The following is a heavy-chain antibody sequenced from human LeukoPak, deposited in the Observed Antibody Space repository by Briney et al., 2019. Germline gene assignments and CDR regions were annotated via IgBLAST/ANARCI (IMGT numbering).Heavy chain of an antibody. CDR1: GGTFSSYA. CDR2: IIPIFGTA. D-gene: IGHD2-21*01. Sequence: SVKVSCKASGGTFSSYAISWVRQAPGQGLERMGGIIPIFGTATYAQKFQGRVTITTDESTSTAYMELSSLRSEDTAVYYCARGYLAYCAGDCLYYYYYYMDVWGKGTTVTVSS. CDR3: ARGYLAYCAGDCLYYYYYYMDV. J-gene: IGHJ6*03. V-gene: IGHV1-69*05.